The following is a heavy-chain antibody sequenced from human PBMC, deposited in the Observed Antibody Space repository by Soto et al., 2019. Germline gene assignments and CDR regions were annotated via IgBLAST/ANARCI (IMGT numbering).Heavy chain of an antibody. D-gene: IGHD2-21*02. CDR3: ARADRTLVTSYSLDV. J-gene: IGHJ6*02. CDR1: GGSLGGDY. CDR2: INHSGTI. Sequence: QVRLQQWGAGLLKPSETLSLTCAVYGGSLGGDYWTWIRQAPGKGLAWIGEINHSGTINFDPSLRSRLTISLDTSKKEFSLKLSSVTDADTATYYCARADRTLVTSYSLDVWGQGTTVTVSS. V-gene: IGHV4-34*01.